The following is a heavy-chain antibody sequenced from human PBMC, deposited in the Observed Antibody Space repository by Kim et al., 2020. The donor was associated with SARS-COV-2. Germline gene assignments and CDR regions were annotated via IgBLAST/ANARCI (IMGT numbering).Heavy chain of an antibody. CDR2: IWYDGSNK. J-gene: IGHJ4*02. CDR1: GFTFSSYG. D-gene: IGHD3-3*01. V-gene: IGHV3-33*01. Sequence: GGSLRLSCAASGFTFSSYGMHWVRQAPGKGLEWVAVIWYDGSNKYYADSVKGRFTISRDNSKNTLYLQMNSLRAEDTAVYYCARAYLFLEDYYFDYWGQGTLVTVSS. CDR3: ARAYLFLEDYYFDY.